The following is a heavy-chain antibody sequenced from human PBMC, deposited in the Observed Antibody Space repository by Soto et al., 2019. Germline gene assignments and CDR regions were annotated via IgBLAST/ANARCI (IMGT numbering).Heavy chain of an antibody. CDR2: IWYDGSNK. J-gene: IGHJ6*02. D-gene: IGHD2-2*01. Sequence: SLRLSCAASGFTFSSYGMHWVRQAPGKGLEWVAVIWYDGSNKYYADSVKGRFTISRDNSKNTLYLQMNSLRAEDTAVYYCAREGGDCSSTSCYPYGMHVWGQGTTVTVYS. CDR1: GFTFSSYG. CDR3: AREGGDCSSTSCYPYGMHV. V-gene: IGHV3-33*01.